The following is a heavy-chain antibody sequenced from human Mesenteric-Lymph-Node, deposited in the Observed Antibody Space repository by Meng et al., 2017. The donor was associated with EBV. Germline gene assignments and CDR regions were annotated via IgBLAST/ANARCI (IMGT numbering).Heavy chain of an antibody. Sequence: QVHRHQWGAGLLKPSETLSLTCAVSGGSISSGGYYWSWIRQPPGKGLEWIGYIYYSGSTYYNPSLKSRVTISVDTSKNQFSLKLSSVTAADTAVYYCARELEVATMSYWGQGTLVTVSS. V-gene: IGHV4-30-4*01. CDR1: GGSISSGGYY. D-gene: IGHD5-12*01. CDR3: ARELEVATMSY. J-gene: IGHJ4*02. CDR2: IYYSGST.